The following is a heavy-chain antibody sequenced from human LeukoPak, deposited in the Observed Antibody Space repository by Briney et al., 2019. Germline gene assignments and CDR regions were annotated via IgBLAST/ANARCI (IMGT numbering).Heavy chain of an antibody. CDR1: GFTFSSYG. J-gene: IGHJ4*02. D-gene: IGHD5-12*01. CDR2: IRYDGSNK. Sequence: GGSLRLSCAASGFTFSSYGMHWVRQAPGKGLEWVAFIRYDGSNKYYADSVKGRFTISRDNSKNTLYLQMNSLRAEDTAVYYCAKATQLRYCGYDLWGQGTLVTVSS. V-gene: IGHV3-30*02. CDR3: AKATQLRYCGYDL.